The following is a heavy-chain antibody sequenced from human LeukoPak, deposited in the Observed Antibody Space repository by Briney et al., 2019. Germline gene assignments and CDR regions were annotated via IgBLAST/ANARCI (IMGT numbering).Heavy chain of an antibody. CDR3: ARSPYAFDAFAI. J-gene: IGHJ3*02. D-gene: IGHD4-17*01. V-gene: IGHV3-23*01. Sequence: RGGSLRLSCAASGFTFSIYGMNWVRQSPAKGREWGSGIGVSGDRTYYADSVQRRFSISRDNAKNSLYLQMNSLRAEDTAVYYCARSPYAFDAFAIWGQGTMVTVSS. CDR1: GFTFSIYG. CDR2: IGVSGDRT.